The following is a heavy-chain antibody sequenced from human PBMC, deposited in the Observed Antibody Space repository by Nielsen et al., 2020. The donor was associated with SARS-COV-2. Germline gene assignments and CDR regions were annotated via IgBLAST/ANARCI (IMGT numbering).Heavy chain of an antibody. D-gene: IGHD1-7*01. J-gene: IGHJ6*02. CDR3: ARASDKTGTSYYYYGMDV. CDR2: INPNSGGT. CDR1: GYTFTGYY. V-gene: IGHV1-2*06. Sequence: ASVKVSCKASGYTFTGYYMHWVRQAPGQGLEWMGRINPNSGGTNYAQKFQGRVTMTRDTSISTAYMELSRLRSDDTAVYYCARASDKTGTSYYYYGMDVWGQGTTVTVSS.